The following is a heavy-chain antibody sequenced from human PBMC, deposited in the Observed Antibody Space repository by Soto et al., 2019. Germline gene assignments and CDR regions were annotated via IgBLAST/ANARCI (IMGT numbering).Heavy chain of an antibody. CDR3: AAGGGLPRYY. CDR1: GGSISPYY. D-gene: IGHD5-12*01. CDR2: IYYGGST. Sequence: SETLSLTCTVSGGSISPYYWSWIRQPPGKGLEWVGYIYYGGSTSYNPSLKSRVTISLDTSKNQFSLKLSSVTAADTAVYYCAAGGGLPRYYWGQGTLVTVSS. V-gene: IGHV4-59*12. J-gene: IGHJ4*02.